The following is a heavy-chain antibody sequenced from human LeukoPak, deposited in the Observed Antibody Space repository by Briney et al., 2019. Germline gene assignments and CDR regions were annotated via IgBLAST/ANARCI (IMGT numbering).Heavy chain of an antibody. Sequence: ASVKVSCKASGYALTAYYMHWVRQAPGQGLECMGWINPNSGGTNYVQKFQGRVTMTRDTSISTAYLELSSLRSDDTAVYYCARGAAAGILRNWYFDLWGRGTLVTVSS. CDR3: ARGAAAGILRNWYFDL. D-gene: IGHD6-13*01. V-gene: IGHV1-2*02. J-gene: IGHJ2*01. CDR2: INPNSGGT. CDR1: GYALTAYY.